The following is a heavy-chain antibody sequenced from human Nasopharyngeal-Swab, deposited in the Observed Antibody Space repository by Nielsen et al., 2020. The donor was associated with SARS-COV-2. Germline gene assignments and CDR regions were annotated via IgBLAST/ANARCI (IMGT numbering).Heavy chain of an antibody. CDR2: INHSGST. V-gene: IGHV4-34*01. CDR3: ARARSYGSGRNPKGGGNFDY. D-gene: IGHD3-10*01. J-gene: IGHJ4*02. Sequence: WIRQPPGKGLEWIGEINHSGSTNYNPSLKSRVTISVDTSKNQFSLKLSSVTAADTAVYYCARARSYGSGRNPKGGGNFDYWGQGTLVTVS.